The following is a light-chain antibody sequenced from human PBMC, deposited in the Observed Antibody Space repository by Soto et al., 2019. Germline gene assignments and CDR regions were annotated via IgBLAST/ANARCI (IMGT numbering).Light chain of an antibody. CDR3: QAYDYILTASV. Sequence: QSVLTQPPSVSGAPGQRVTISCAGSDSNIGAYDVQWYQQLPGRAPKLVIFGNRNRPSGVPERFSGSKSGTSASLAITGLQAEDEADYYCQAYDYILTASVFGGGTKLTVL. CDR1: DSNIGAYD. V-gene: IGLV1-40*01. CDR2: GNR. J-gene: IGLJ3*02.